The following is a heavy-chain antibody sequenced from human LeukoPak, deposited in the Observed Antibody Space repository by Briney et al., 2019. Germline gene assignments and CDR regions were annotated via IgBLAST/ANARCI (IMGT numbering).Heavy chain of an antibody. D-gene: IGHD3-10*01. CDR1: GFTFSHYW. J-gene: IGHJ5*02. CDR3: AREATTVRAHDL. Sequence: GGSLRLSCAASGFTFSHYWMSWARRAPGKGLEWVANLRQDGSEIYYVDSVKGRFTISRDNAKNSLYLQVSSLRAEDTAVYYCAREATTVRAHDLCGQGTPVTVSS. V-gene: IGHV3-7*01. CDR2: LRQDGSEI.